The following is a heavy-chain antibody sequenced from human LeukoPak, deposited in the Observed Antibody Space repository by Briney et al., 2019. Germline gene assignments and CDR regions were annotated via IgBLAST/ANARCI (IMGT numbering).Heavy chain of an antibody. V-gene: IGHV3-64D*06. CDR2: ISSNGGST. Sequence: PGGSLRLSCSASGFTFSSYAMHWVRQAPGKGLEYVSAISSNGGSTYYADSVKGRFTISRDNSKNALYLQMSSLRADDTAVYYCVNDSTTSSWYWYYFDYWGQGTLVSVSS. D-gene: IGHD6-13*01. CDR3: VNDSTTSSWYWYYFDY. J-gene: IGHJ4*02. CDR1: GFTFSSYA.